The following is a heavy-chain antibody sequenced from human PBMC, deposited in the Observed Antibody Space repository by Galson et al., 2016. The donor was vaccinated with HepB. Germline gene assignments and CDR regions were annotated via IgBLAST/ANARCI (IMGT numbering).Heavy chain of an antibody. CDR3: AGDQSGSYRLDY. V-gene: IGHV3-21*01. D-gene: IGHD1-26*01. Sequence: SLRLSCAASGFTFSSYSMNWVRQAPGKGLEWVSSISSSSSYIYYADSVKGRFTISRDNAKNSLYLQMNSLRAEDTAVYYCAGDQSGSYRLDYWGQGTLVTVSS. CDR1: GFTFSSYS. J-gene: IGHJ4*02. CDR2: ISSSSSYI.